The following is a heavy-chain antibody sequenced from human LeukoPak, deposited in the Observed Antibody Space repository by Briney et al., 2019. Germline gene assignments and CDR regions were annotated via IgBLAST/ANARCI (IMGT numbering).Heavy chain of an antibody. CDR3: ARPTTRWFGELSPDAFDI. D-gene: IGHD3-10*01. J-gene: IGHJ3*02. Sequence: ASVKVSCKASGYTFTNYGISWVRQAPGQGLEWMGRIIPIFGTANYAQKFQGRVTITTDESTSTAYMELSSLRSEDTAVYYCARPTTRWFGELSPDAFDIWGQGTMVTVSS. CDR2: IIPIFGTA. CDR1: GYTFTNYG. V-gene: IGHV1-69*05.